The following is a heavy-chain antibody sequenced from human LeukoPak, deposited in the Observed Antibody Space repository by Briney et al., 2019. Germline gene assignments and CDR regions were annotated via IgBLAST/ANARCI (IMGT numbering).Heavy chain of an antibody. CDR2: IYYSGST. CDR1: GGSISSGDYY. Sequence: KSSETLSLTCTVSGGSISSGDYYWRWVRQPPGKGLEWIGYIYYSGSTYYNPSLKSRVTISVDTSKNQFSLKLSSVTAADTAVYYCARAWGSAIRVWFDPWGQGTLVTVSS. J-gene: IGHJ5*02. D-gene: IGHD2-2*02. V-gene: IGHV4-30-4*01. CDR3: ARAWGSAIRVWFDP.